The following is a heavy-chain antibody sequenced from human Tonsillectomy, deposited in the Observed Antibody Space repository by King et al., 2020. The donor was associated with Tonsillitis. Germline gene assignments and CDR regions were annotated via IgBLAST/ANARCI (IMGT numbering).Heavy chain of an antibody. J-gene: IGHJ4*02. D-gene: IGHD3-3*01. V-gene: IGHV3-23*04. Sequence: VQLVESGGGLVQPGESLRLSCVASVFTFRTSAMSWVRQAPGKGLELLASIYDSWSNTYYGDSGKGRFTISRDNSKSTPYLQLNSLRPEDTALYFCAKNHYNFWSGYYYWGQGILVTVSS. CDR2: IYDSWSNT. CDR1: VFTFRTSA. CDR3: AKNHYNFWSGYYY.